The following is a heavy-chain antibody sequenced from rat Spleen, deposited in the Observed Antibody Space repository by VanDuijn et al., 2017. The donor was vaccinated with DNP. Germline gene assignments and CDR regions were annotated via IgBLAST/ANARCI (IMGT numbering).Heavy chain of an antibody. Sequence: QVQLKESGPGMVQPSQTLSLTCTVSGFSLTDYSVHWVRQPPGKVLEWIAAISSGGTTYYNSDLKSRLSISRDTSKSQVFLKMNSLQTEDTAIYFCTRFHTTGLTWFAYWGQGTLVTVSS. CDR3: TRFHTTGLTWFAY. CDR2: ISSGGTT. V-gene: IGHV2-19*01. J-gene: IGHJ3*01. CDR1: GFSLTDYS. D-gene: IGHD1-9*01.